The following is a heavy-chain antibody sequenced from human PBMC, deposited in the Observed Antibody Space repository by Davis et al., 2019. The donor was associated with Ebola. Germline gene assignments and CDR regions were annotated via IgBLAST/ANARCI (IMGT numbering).Heavy chain of an antibody. CDR1: GFTFSDNY. J-gene: IGHJ4*02. CDR3: AREGYTGYVRISGSYYADY. D-gene: IGHD5-12*01. V-gene: IGHV3-11*06. Sequence: GESLKISCAASGFTFSDNYMSWIRQAPGKGLEWLSYISSTGTYTDYADSVKGRFTISRDNAKNSLYLQMSSLRADDTAVYYCAREGYTGYVRISGSYYADYWGQGTLVTVSS. CDR2: ISSTGTYT.